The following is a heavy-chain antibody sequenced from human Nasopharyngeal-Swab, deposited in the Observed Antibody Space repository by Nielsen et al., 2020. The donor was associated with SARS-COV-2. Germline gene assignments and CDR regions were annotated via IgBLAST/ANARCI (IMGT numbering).Heavy chain of an antibody. J-gene: IGHJ5*02. CDR3: ARIRQWLVNNWFDP. V-gene: IGHV4-34*01. CDR1: GGSISGYY. CDR2: INHSGST. D-gene: IGHD6-19*01. Sequence: SETLSLTCTVSGGSISGYYWSWIRQPPGKGLEWIGEINHSGSTNYNPSLKSRVTISVDTSKNQFSLKLSSVTAADTAVYYCARIRQWLVNNWFDPWGQGTLVTVSS.